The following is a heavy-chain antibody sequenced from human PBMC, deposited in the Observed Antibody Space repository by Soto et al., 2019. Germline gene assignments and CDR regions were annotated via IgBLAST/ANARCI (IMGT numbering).Heavy chain of an antibody. V-gene: IGHV1-24*01. D-gene: IGHD3-22*01. Sequence: ASVKVSCKVSGYTLTELSMHWVRQAPGKGLEWMGGFDPEDGETIYAQKFQGRVTMTEDTSTDTAYMELSSLRSEDTAVYYCTTDSYFTLKVVRFDYWGLGTLVTVSS. J-gene: IGHJ4*01. CDR1: GYTLTELS. CDR2: FDPEDGET. CDR3: TTDSYFTLKVVRFDY.